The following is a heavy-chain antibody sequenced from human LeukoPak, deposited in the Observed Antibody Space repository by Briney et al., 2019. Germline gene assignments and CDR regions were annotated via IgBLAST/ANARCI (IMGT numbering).Heavy chain of an antibody. CDR1: GFIFSDYY. V-gene: IGHV3-11*04. J-gene: IGHJ4*02. D-gene: IGHD1-1*01. CDR2: ISGSGRTI. CDR3: VKRWTGTTIGQQDY. Sequence: PGGSLRLSCAASGFIFSDYYMSWIRQAPGKGLEWVPHISGSGRTIYDADSVQGRFTISRDNSKNTLYLQMNSLRAEDMAVYYCVKRWTGTTIGQQDYWGQGTLVTVSS.